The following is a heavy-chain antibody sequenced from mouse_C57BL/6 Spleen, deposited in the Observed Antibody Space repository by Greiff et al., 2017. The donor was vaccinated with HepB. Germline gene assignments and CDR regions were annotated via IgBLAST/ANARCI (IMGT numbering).Heavy chain of an antibody. CDR1: GFTFSDYY. Sequence: EVQLVESGGGLVQPGGSLKLSCAASGFTFSDYYMYWVRQTPEKRLEWVAYISNGGGSTYYPDTVKGRFTISRDNAKNTLYLQMSRLKSEDTAMYYCARLDGYYDAMDYWGQGTSVTVSS. CDR3: ARLDGYYDAMDY. J-gene: IGHJ4*01. D-gene: IGHD2-3*01. V-gene: IGHV5-12*01. CDR2: ISNGGGST.